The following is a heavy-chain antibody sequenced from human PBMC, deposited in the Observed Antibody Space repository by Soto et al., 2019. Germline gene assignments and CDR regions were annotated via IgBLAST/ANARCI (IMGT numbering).Heavy chain of an antibody. CDR2: ISGSGGST. CDR3: AKDLGVVINLGWFDP. V-gene: IGHV3-23*01. D-gene: IGHD3-3*01. J-gene: IGHJ5*02. CDR1: GFTFSSYA. Sequence: GGSLRLSCAASGFTFSSYAMSWVRQAPGKGLEWVSAISGSGGSTYYADSVKGRFTISRDNSKNTLYLQMNSLRAEDTAVYYCAKDLGVVINLGWFDPWGQGTLVTAPQ.